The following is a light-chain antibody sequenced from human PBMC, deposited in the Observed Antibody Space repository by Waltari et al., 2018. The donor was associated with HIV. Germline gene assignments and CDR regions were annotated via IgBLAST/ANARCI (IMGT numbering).Light chain of an antibody. J-gene: IGKJ2*01. CDR1: QSVSRE. CDR2: VAS. Sequence: EIVMTQSQATMSVSPGARATLSCRASQSVSRELAWYQQKPGQAPRLLIYVASSRATGIPARFSVSGSETEFTLTISSLQSEDFVVYYCQQYNSWPPYTFGQGTKLEIK. CDR3: QQYNSWPPYT. V-gene: IGKV3-15*01.